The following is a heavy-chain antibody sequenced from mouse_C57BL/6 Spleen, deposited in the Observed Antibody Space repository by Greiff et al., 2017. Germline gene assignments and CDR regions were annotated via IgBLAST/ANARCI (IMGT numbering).Heavy chain of an antibody. V-gene: IGHV5-17*01. CDR1: GFTFSDYG. CDR2: ISSGSSTI. CDR3: ARDPSYAMDY. Sequence: VQLKESGGGLVKPGGSLKLSCAASGFTFSDYGMHWVRQAPEKGLEWVAYISSGSSTIYYADTVKGRFTISRDNAKNTLFLQMTSLRSEDTAMYYCARDPSYAMDYWGQGTSVTVSS. J-gene: IGHJ4*01.